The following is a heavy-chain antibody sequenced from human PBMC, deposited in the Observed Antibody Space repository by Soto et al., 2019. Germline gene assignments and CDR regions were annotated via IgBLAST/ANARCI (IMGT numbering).Heavy chain of an antibody. D-gene: IGHD6-13*01. Sequence: TLSLTCAVCGGSFSGYYWSWIRQPPGKGLEWIGEINHSGSTNYNPSLKSRVTISVDTSKNQFSLKLSSVTAADTAVYYCARGLVAAAGTSGYYYYGMDVWGQGTTVTVSS. CDR3: ARGLVAAAGTSGYYYYGMDV. CDR1: GGSFSGYY. CDR2: INHSGST. J-gene: IGHJ6*02. V-gene: IGHV4-34*01.